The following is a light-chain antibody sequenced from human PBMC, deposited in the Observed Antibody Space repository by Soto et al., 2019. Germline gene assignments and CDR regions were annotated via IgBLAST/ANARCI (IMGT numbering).Light chain of an antibody. Sequence: QSLLTQPPSASGTPGQRFTISCSGRSSNIGSNTVNWYKQLTGTAPKLLFYSNNQRPSGVTDRFSGSKSGTSASLAISGLQSEDEADYYCATWDDSLNSYVFGTGTKVNVL. J-gene: IGLJ1*01. CDR1: SSNIGSNT. CDR3: ATWDDSLNSYV. V-gene: IGLV1-44*01. CDR2: SNN.